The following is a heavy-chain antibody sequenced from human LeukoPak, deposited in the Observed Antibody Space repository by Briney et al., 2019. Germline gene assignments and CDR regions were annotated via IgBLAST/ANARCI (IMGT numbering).Heavy chain of an antibody. CDR3: ARGVYSEYYDYVWGSYRYTFDY. CDR1: GGSFTGFY. CDR2: IYYTGMS. V-gene: IGHV4-59*12. D-gene: IGHD3-16*02. J-gene: IGHJ4*02. Sequence: SETLSLTCSVSGGSFTGFYWTWLRQSPGKGLEWIGYIYYTGMSNYNPSLKSRVAISIDTSKNQFSLKLNSVTAADTAVYYCARGVYSEYYDYVWGSYRYTFDYWGQGTLVTVSS.